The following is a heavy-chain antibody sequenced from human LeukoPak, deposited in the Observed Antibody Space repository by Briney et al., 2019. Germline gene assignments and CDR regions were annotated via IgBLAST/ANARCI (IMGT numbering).Heavy chain of an antibody. CDR2: INQDGSAK. D-gene: IGHD4-17*01. CDR3: ARGVDYGDYRAYGMDV. J-gene: IGHJ6*02. Sequence: SGGSLRLSCADSGFLFSNSWMAWVSQAPGRGLEWWANINQDGSAKTCVDSVKGRFTISRDNAKNSLYLQMNSLRAEDTAVYYCARGVDYGDYRAYGMDVWGQGTTVTVSS. V-gene: IGHV3-7*02. CDR1: GFLFSNSW.